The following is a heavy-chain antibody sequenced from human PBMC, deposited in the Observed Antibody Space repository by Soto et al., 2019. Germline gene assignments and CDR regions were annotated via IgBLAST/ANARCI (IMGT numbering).Heavy chain of an antibody. Sequence: GGSLRLSCAASGFTFSSYEMNWVRQAPGKGLEWVSYISSSGSTIYYADSVKGRFTISRDNAKNSLYLQMNSLRAEDTAVYYCARDREYSVYDYRGQGTLVTVSS. V-gene: IGHV3-48*03. J-gene: IGHJ4*02. CDR2: ISSSGSTI. D-gene: IGHD5-12*01. CDR1: GFTFSSYE. CDR3: ARDREYSVYDY.